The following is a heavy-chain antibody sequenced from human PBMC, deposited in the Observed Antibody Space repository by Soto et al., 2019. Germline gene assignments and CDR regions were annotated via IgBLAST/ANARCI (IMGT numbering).Heavy chain of an antibody. Sequence: SETLSLTCAVYGGSFSGYYWSWIRQPPGKGLEWIGEINHSGSTNYNPSLKSRVTISVDTSKNQFSLKLSSVTAADTAVYYCARGNGVGAVDPWGQGTLVTVSS. D-gene: IGHD1-26*01. CDR3: ARGNGVGAVDP. J-gene: IGHJ5*02. V-gene: IGHV4-34*01. CDR2: INHSGST. CDR1: GGSFSGYY.